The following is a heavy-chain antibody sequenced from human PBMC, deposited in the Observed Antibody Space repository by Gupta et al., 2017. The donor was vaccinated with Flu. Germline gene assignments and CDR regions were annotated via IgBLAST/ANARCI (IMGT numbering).Heavy chain of an antibody. Sequence: QVQLQESGPGLVKPSETLSLTCAVSGYSISSGYYWGWIRQPPGKGLEWIGSIYHSGSTYYNPSLKSRVTISVDTSKNQFSLKLSSVTAADTAVYYCAGAILTGRGSYYFDYWGQGTLVTVSS. V-gene: IGHV4-38-2*01. CDR3: AGAILTGRGSYYFDY. CDR2: IYHSGST. CDR1: GYSISSGYY. D-gene: IGHD3-9*01. J-gene: IGHJ4*02.